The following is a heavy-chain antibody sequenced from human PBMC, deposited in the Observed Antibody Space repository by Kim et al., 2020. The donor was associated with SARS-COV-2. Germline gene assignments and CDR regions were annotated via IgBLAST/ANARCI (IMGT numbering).Heavy chain of an antibody. CDR3: ARTSPTGSWYVYATGSTPDGSTYHGYYYGMDV. V-gene: IGHV1-18*04. D-gene: IGHD6-13*01. J-gene: IGHJ6*02. CDR2: ISAYNGNT. CDR1: GYTFTSYG. Sequence: ASVKVSCKASGYTFTSYGISWVRQAAGQGLEWMGWISAYNGNTNYAQKLQGRVTMTTDTSTSTAYMELRSLRSDDTAVYYCARTSPTGSWYVYATGSTPDGSTYHGYYYGMDVWGQGTTVTVSS.